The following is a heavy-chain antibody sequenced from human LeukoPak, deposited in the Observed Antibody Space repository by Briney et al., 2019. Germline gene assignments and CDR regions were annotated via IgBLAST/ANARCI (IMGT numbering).Heavy chain of an antibody. J-gene: IGHJ4*02. V-gene: IGHV4-39*07. CDR3: ARGHGAFDY. CDR2: IYYSGST. CDR1: GGSISSSSYY. D-gene: IGHD4-17*01. Sequence: SETLSLTCTVSGGSISSSSYYWGWIRQPPGKGLEWIGSIYYSGSTYYNPSLKSRVTISVDTSKNQFSLKLSSVTAADTAVYYYARGHGAFDYWGQGTLVTVSS.